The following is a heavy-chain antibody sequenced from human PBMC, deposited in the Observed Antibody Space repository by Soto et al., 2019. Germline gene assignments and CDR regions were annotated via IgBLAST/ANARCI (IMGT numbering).Heavy chain of an antibody. CDR1: GASISSGGYY. CDR3: AGYGDGGNWFDP. CDR2: IYYSGST. J-gene: IGHJ5*02. D-gene: IGHD4-17*01. V-gene: IGHV4-61*08. Sequence: PSETLSLTCTVSGASISSGGYYWSWIRQHPGKGLEWIGYIYYSGSTNYNPSLKSRVTISVDTSKNQFSLKLSSVTAADTAVYYCAGYGDGGNWFDPWGQGTLVTVSS.